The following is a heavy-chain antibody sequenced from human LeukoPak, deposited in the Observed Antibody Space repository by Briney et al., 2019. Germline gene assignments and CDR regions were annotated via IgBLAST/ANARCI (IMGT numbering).Heavy chain of an antibody. CDR2: IYYSGST. CDR3: ARGRYSYGYGGYFFDY. Sequence: SETLSLTCTVSGGSISSGGYYWSWIRQHPGKGLEWIGHIYYSGSTNYNPSLKSRVTISVDTSKNQFSLKLSSVTAADTAVYYCARGRYSYGYGGYFFDYWGQGTLVTVSS. J-gene: IGHJ4*02. V-gene: IGHV4-61*08. D-gene: IGHD5-18*01. CDR1: GGSISSGGYY.